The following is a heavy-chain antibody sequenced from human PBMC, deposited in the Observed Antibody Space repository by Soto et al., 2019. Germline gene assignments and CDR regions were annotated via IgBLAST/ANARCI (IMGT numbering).Heavy chain of an antibody. CDR1: GRTFSSYT. Sequence: SVKVSCKASGRTFSSYTISWGRQAPGQGLEWMGRIIPILGIANYAQKFQGRVTITADKSTSTAYMELSSLRSEDTAVYYCARDRSYSSSDLDYWGQGTLVTVSS. D-gene: IGHD6-6*01. CDR2: IIPILGIA. V-gene: IGHV1-69*04. J-gene: IGHJ4*02. CDR3: ARDRSYSSSDLDY.